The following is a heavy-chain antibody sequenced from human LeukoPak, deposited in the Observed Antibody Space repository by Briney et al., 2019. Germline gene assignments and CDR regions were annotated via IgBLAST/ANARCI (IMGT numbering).Heavy chain of an antibody. Sequence: GGSLRLSCAASGFTVSSNYMSWVRQAPAKGLEWVWTVCSCDTTISAYSLEGRFPISRDNSKATLYLQMNSRRATDTAGYFCARDSRLPYFDHWGQGTLVSVSS. V-gene: IGHV3-53*01. CDR1: GFTVSSNY. CDR2: VCSCDTT. J-gene: IGHJ4*02. D-gene: IGHD4-11*01. CDR3: ARDSRLPYFDH.